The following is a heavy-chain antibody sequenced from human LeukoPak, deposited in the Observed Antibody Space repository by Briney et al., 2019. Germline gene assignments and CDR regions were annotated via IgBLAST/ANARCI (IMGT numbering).Heavy chain of an antibody. D-gene: IGHD1-26*01. V-gene: IGHV4-59*13. Sequence: TASETLSLTCTVSGGSISSYCWTWIRQPPGKGLEWIGDIYITGSTNYNPYLKRRVTMSVDTSKNQFSLRLSSVTAADTAVYYCARVRIGETSYDASDVWGLGTMVTVSS. CDR3: ARVRIGETSYDASDV. J-gene: IGHJ3*01. CDR2: IYITGST. CDR1: GGSISSYC.